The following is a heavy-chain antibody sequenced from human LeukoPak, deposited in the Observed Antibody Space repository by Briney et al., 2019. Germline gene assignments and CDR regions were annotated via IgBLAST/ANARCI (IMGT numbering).Heavy chain of an antibody. D-gene: IGHD3-3*01. CDR2: INPNSGGT. Sequence: ASVKVSCKASGYTFTGYYMHWVRQAPGQGLEWMGWINPNSGGTNYAQKFQGRVTMTRDTSISTAYMELSRLRSDDTAVYYCARPRFLEWLSWFDPWGPGTLVTVSS. J-gene: IGHJ5*02. CDR3: ARPRFLEWLSWFDP. CDR1: GYTFTGYY. V-gene: IGHV1-2*02.